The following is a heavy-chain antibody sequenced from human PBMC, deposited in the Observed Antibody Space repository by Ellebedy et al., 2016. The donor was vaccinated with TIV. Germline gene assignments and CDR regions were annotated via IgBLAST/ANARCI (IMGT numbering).Heavy chain of an antibody. CDR1: GYNFSNNW. V-gene: IGHV5-10-1*01. CDR2: IHPSDSDT. D-gene: IGHD4-17*01. Sequence: GESLKISCQISGYNFSNNWISWVRQKPGKGLEWMGRIHPSDSDTDYRPSFRGHVTMSVDKSISFAFLQWSSLQASDTAMYYCARRGDSDFDSWGQGTVVTVSP. J-gene: IGHJ4*02. CDR3: ARRGDSDFDS.